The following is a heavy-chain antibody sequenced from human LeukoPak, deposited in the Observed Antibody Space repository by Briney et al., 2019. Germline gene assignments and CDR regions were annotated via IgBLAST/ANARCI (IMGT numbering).Heavy chain of an antibody. CDR3: ARGYCSSTFCDLDFDY. V-gene: IGHV3-30*01. J-gene: IGHJ4*02. D-gene: IGHD2-2*01. CDR1: GFTFRSYA. Sequence: GRSLRLSCAASGFTFRSYAMHWVRQAPGKGLEWVAIISYDGSNKYYADSVRGRFTISRDNSKNTLYLHMNSLRLEDTAVYYCARGYCSSTFCDLDFDYWGQGTLVTVSS. CDR2: ISYDGSNK.